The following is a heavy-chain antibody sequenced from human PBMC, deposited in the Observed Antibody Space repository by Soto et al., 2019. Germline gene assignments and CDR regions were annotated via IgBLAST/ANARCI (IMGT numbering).Heavy chain of an antibody. Sequence: GGSLRLSCAASGFTFSSYAMSWVHQAPGKGLEWVSAISGSGGSTYYADSVKGRFTISRDNSKNTLYLQMNSLRAEDTAVYYCAKANSYYDFWSGLNWFDPWGQGTLVTVSS. CDR3: AKANSYYDFWSGLNWFDP. J-gene: IGHJ5*02. CDR2: ISGSGGST. V-gene: IGHV3-23*01. CDR1: GFTFSSYA. D-gene: IGHD3-3*01.